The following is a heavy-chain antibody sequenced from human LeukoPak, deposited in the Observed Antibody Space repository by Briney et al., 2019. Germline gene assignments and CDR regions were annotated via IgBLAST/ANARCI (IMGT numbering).Heavy chain of an antibody. CDR1: GFTFSSYA. D-gene: IGHD2-21*02. CDR2: ISGSGGST. V-gene: IGHV3-23*01. CDR3: ARGTLGDCGGDCYPTLNWYFDL. J-gene: IGHJ2*01. Sequence: GGSLRLSCAASGFTFSSYAMSWVRQAPGKGLEWVSAISGSGGSTYYADSVKGRFTISRDNAKNTLYLQMNSLRAEDTAVYYCARGTLGDCGGDCYPTLNWYFDLWGRGTLVTVSS.